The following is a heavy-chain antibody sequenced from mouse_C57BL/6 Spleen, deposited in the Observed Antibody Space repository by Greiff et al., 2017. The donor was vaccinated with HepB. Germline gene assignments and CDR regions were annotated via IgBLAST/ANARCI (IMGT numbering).Heavy chain of an antibody. CDR1: GFTFSDYG. V-gene: IGHV5-17*01. J-gene: IGHJ3*01. CDR3: ARRSDYDGGAWFAY. D-gene: IGHD2-4*01. CDR2: ISSGSSTI. Sequence: EVKLMESGGGLVKPGGSLKLSCAASGFTFSDYGMHWVRQAPEKGLEWVAYISSGSSTIYYADTVKGRFTISRDNAKNTLFLQMTSLRSEDTAMYYCARRSDYDGGAWFAYWGQGTLVTVSA.